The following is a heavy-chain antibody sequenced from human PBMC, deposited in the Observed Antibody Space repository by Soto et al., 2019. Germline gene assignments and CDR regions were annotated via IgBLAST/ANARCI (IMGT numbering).Heavy chain of an antibody. D-gene: IGHD2-8*01. CDR2: ARNKAHGYTT. Sequence: GGSLRLSCAASGFTFSDNHMDWVRQVPGKGLEWVGRARNKAHGYTTAYAASLKGRFTISRDDSKNSLSLQMNSLKTEDTAVYFCARLMSTSFDFWGQGTLVTVSS. CDR3: ARLMSTSFDF. J-gene: IGHJ4*02. CDR1: GFTFSDNH. V-gene: IGHV3-72*01.